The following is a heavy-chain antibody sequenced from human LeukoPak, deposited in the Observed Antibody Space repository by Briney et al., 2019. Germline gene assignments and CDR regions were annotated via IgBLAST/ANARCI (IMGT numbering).Heavy chain of an antibody. CDR2: LSGSGTAP. Sequence: GGSLRLSCEASQFTFSRFAMSWIRQAPGTGLEWVSTLSGSGTAPYYADSVKGRLTTSRDNSKDTLYLQMDNLRADDTAVYYCAKHLGSHSFLFYYMDVWGTGTSVIVSS. D-gene: IGHD2-21*01. V-gene: IGHV3-23*01. J-gene: IGHJ6*03. CDR3: AKHLGSHSFLFYYMDV. CDR1: QFTFSRFA.